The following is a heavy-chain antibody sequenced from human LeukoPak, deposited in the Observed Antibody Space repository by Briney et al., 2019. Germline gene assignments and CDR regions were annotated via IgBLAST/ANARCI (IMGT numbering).Heavy chain of an antibody. D-gene: IGHD5-24*01. CDR3: AKPGYNRFDY. V-gene: IGHV3-23*01. CDR1: GFTFSSYA. CDR2: FSGSGGDT. Sequence: GGSLGLSCAASGFTFSSYAMSWVRQAPGKGLEWVSAFSGSGGDTYYADSVKGRFTISRDNSKNTLYLQMNSLRAEDTAVYYCAKPGYNRFDYWGQGTLVTVSS. J-gene: IGHJ4*02.